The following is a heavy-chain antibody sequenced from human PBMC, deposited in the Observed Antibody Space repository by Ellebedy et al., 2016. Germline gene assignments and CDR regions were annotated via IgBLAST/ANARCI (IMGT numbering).Heavy chain of an antibody. J-gene: IGHJ4*02. CDR3: ARAPEGYGDLYYGVDY. V-gene: IGHV3-48*04. CDR2: ISSSSSTI. Sequence: GESLKISXAASGFTFSSYSMNWVRQAPGKGLEWVSYISSSSSTIYYADSVKGRFTISRDNAKNSLYLQMNSLRAEDTAVYYCARAPEGYGDLYYGVDYWGQGTLVTVSS. CDR1: GFTFSSYS. D-gene: IGHD4-17*01.